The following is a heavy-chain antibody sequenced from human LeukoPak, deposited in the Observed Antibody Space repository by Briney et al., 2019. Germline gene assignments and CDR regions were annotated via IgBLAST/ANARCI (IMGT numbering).Heavy chain of an antibody. J-gene: IGHJ4*02. CDR2: IIPIFGTA. D-gene: IGHD5-24*01. CDR1: GGTFSSNA. CDR3: ARGRDGYNIPLFDY. Sequence: SVKVSCKASGGTFSSNAISWVRQAPGQGLEWMGGIIPIFGTANYAQKFQGRVTITTDESTSTAYMELSSLRSEDTAVYYCARGRDGYNIPLFDYWGQGTLVTISS. V-gene: IGHV1-69*05.